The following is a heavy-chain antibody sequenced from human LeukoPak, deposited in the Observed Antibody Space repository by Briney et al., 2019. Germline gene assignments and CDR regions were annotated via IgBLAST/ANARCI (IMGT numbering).Heavy chain of an antibody. CDR1: GFTVSSNY. Sequence: GGSLRLSCAASGFTVSSNYMSWVRQAPGKGLKWVSVIYSGGSTYYADSVKGRFTISRHNSKNTLFLQMNSLRAEDTAVYYCARTATIIDAFDIWGQGTMVTVSS. CDR2: IYSGGST. CDR3: ARTATIIDAFDI. V-gene: IGHV3-53*04. D-gene: IGHD6-25*01. J-gene: IGHJ3*02.